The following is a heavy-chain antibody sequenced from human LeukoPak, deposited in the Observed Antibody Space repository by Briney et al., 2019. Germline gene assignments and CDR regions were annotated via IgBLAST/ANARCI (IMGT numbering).Heavy chain of an antibody. D-gene: IGHD3-10*01. V-gene: IGHV3-30*02. Sequence: GGSLRLPCAASGFTFSSYGMHWVRQAPGKGLEWVAFIRYDGSNKYYADSVKGRFTISRDNSKNTLYLQMNSLRAEDTAVYYCAKDPEAVGWFGELSTPYWGQGTLVTVSS. J-gene: IGHJ4*02. CDR2: IRYDGSNK. CDR3: AKDPEAVGWFGELSTPY. CDR1: GFTFSSYG.